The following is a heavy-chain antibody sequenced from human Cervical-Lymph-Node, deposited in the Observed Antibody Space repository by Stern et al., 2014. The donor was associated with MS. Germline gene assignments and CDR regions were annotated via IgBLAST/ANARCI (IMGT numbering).Heavy chain of an antibody. CDR2: IIPMCGIA. D-gene: IGHD3-16*02. V-gene: IGHV1-69*01. J-gene: IGHJ4*02. CDR3: ARATSDYIWGSYRYLDY. CDR1: GGTFSSYT. Sequence: VQLVESGAEVKKPGSSVKVSCKASGGTFSSYTIGWVRPAPGQGLEWMGGIIPMCGIANYEEKFQGRVTITADESTSTVYMDLSTLRSEDTAVYYCARATSDYIWGSYRYLDYWGQGTQVTVSS.